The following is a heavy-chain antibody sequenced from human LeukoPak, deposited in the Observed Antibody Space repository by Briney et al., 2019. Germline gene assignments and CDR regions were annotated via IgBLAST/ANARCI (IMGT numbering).Heavy chain of an antibody. CDR1: GGSISSSSYY. CDR2: IYYSGST. Sequence: PSETLSLTCTVSGGSISSSSYYWGWIRQPPGKGLEWIGSIYYSGSTYYNPSLKSRVTISVDTSKNQFSLKLSSVTAADTAVYYCASSEEPSAWFPLRKPVDYWGQGTLVTVSS. J-gene: IGHJ4*02. D-gene: IGHD3-10*01. CDR3: ASSEEPSAWFPLRKPVDY. V-gene: IGHV4-39*01.